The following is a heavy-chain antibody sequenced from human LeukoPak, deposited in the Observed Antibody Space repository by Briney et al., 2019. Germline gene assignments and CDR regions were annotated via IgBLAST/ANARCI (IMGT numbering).Heavy chain of an antibody. CDR3: ARQGSGIGTAAGTVTPYYYYYGMDV. D-gene: IGHD6-13*01. CDR1: GYSFTSYW. Sequence: GESLKISCKGSGYSFTSYWIGWVRQMPGKGLEWMGIIYPGDSDTRYSPSFQGQVTISADKSISPAYLQWSSLKASDTAMYYCARQGSGIGTAAGTVTPYYYYYGMDVWGQGTTVTVSS. V-gene: IGHV5-51*01. CDR2: IYPGDSDT. J-gene: IGHJ6*02.